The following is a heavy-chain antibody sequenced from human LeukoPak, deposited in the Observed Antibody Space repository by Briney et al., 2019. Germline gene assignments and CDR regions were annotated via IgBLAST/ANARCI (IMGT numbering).Heavy chain of an antibody. CDR1: GFTFSSYD. V-gene: IGHV3-30-3*01. CDR3: ARDYGSHGEYFDC. D-gene: IGHD3-10*01. Sequence: PGGSLRLSCAASGFTFSSYDMNWVRQAPGKGLEWVAFISYNGSNKYYADSVKGRFTISRDNSKNTLYLQMNSLRAEDTAVYYCARDYGSHGEYFDCWGQGALVTVSS. J-gene: IGHJ4*02. CDR2: ISYNGSNK.